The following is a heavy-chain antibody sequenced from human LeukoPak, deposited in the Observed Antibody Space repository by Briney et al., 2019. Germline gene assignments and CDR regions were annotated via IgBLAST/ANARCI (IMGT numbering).Heavy chain of an antibody. V-gene: IGHV1-8*01. CDR1: GCTFTSYD. D-gene: IGHD6-6*01. CDR3: ARGSSSSNYYYYMDV. Sequence: ASVKVSCKASGCTFTSYDINWVRQATGQGLEWMGWMNPNSGNTGYAQKFQGRVTMTRNTSISTAYMELSSLRSEDTAVYYCARGSSSSNYYYYMDVWGKGTTVTVSS. CDR2: MNPNSGNT. J-gene: IGHJ6*03.